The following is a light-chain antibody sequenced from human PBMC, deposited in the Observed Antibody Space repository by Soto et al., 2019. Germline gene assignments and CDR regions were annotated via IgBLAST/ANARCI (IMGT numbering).Light chain of an antibody. Sequence: EIVLTQSPATLSLSPGERATLSCRASQSVSSYLAWYQQKPGQAPSLLIYDASNRATGIPARFSGSGSGTEFTLTISSLEPEDFAVYYCQQRSNWPLTFGGGNKVEIK. J-gene: IGKJ4*01. CDR1: QSVSSY. CDR2: DAS. V-gene: IGKV3-11*01. CDR3: QQRSNWPLT.